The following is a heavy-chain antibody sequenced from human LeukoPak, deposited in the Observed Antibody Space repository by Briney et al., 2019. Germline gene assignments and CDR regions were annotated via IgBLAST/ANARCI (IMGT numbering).Heavy chain of an antibody. CDR1: GFTVSSNY. D-gene: IGHD6-13*01. CDR3: ARRGSSSWYGYYYYYGMDV. Sequence: PGGSLRLSCAASGFTVSSNYMSWVRQAPGKGLEWVSVIYSGGSTYYADSVKGRFTISRDNSKNTLYLQMNSLRAEDTAVYYCARRGSSSWYGYYYYYGMDVWGQGTTVTVSS. CDR2: IYSGGST. V-gene: IGHV3-66*04. J-gene: IGHJ6*02.